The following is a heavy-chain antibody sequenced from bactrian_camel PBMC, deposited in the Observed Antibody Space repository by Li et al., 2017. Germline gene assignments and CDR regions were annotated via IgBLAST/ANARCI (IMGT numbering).Heavy chain of an antibody. V-gene: IGHV3S57*01. CDR1: GDTYNTYC. J-gene: IGHJ4*01. CDR3: ATGHCLTCTGGDCLRSEAYKEEYTY. CDR2: IDSDGST. D-gene: IGHD7*01. Sequence: HVQLVESGGGSVQAGGSLRLSCAASGDTYNTYCMGWFRQAPGKEREDVAGIDSDGSTSYADFVKGRFTISKDNAKNTLYLQMDNLNPEDTAMYYCATGHCLTCTGGDCLRSEAYKEEYTYWGQGTQVTVS.